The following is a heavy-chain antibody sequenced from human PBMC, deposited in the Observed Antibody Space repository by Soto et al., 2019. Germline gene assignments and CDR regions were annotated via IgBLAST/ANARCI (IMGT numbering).Heavy chain of an antibody. J-gene: IGHJ6*02. D-gene: IGHD2-21*02. CDR2: LYYTGST. V-gene: IGHV4-59*01. Sequence: SETLSLTCTVSGGSISSYYWSWIRQPPGKGLECIWYLYYTGSTIYNPSLKSRVTISVDTSKNQFSLKLNSLTAADTAVYYCARDLWGYCGADCYPLDVWGQGTTVTVSS. CDR1: GGSISSYY. CDR3: ARDLWGYCGADCYPLDV.